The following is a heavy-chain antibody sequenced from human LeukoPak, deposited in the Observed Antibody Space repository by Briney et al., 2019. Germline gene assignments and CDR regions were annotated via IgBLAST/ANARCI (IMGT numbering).Heavy chain of an antibody. CDR2: ISSSGSTI. Sequence: PGGSLRLSCAASGFTFSSYEMNWVRQAPGKGLEWVSYISSSGSTIYYADSVKGRFTISRDNSKNSLFLQMSSLTTEDTALYYCAKEDSGSYFFDFWGQGTLVTVSS. CDR3: AKEDSGSYFFDF. J-gene: IGHJ4*02. V-gene: IGHV3-48*03. D-gene: IGHD1-26*01. CDR1: GFTFSSYE.